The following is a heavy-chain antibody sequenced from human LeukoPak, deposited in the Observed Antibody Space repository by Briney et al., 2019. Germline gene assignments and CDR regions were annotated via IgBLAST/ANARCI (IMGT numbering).Heavy chain of an antibody. V-gene: IGHV4-4*07. Sequence: SETLSLTCTVSGDSISSFYWSWIRQPAGKGLEWIGRIYTTGSTNYNPSLKSRVTMSVDTSKNHFSLKLTSVTAADTAVYYCARGIAAAAKQGGFDFWGQGTLVTVSS. CDR3: ARGIAAAAKQGGFDF. CDR1: GDSISSFY. D-gene: IGHD6-13*01. J-gene: IGHJ4*02. CDR2: IYTTGST.